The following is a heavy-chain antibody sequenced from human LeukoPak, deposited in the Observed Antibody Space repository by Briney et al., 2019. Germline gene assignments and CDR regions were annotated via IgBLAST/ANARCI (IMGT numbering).Heavy chain of an antibody. CDR1: GYTFTSYW. Sequence: GESLKISCKASGYTFTSYWIGWVRQMPGKGLEWMGLIYPGDSDTRYSPSFQGQVTISADKSISTAYLQWSSLKASDTAMYYCARPSGSPWVDYFDYWGQGTLVTVSS. V-gene: IGHV5-51*01. J-gene: IGHJ4*02. D-gene: IGHD1-26*01. CDR3: ARPSGSPWVDYFDY. CDR2: IYPGDSDT.